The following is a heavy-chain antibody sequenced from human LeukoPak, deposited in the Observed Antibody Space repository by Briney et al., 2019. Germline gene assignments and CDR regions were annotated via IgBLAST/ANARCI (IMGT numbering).Heavy chain of an antibody. CDR1: GFRFDSFY. Sequence: GGSLRLSCAASGFRFDSFYMGWIRQVPGKGLDYIALISASGAVPYYAESVKGRFTISRDNAKNSVSLQMNSLSADDTAVYYCASSLIVASEDYWGQGTLVTVSS. CDR3: ASSLIVASEDY. D-gene: IGHD3-22*01. V-gene: IGHV3-11*04. J-gene: IGHJ4*02. CDR2: ISASGAVP.